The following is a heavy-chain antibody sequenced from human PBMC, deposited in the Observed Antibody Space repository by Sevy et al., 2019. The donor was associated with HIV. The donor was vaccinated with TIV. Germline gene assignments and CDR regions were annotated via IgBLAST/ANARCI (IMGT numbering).Heavy chain of an antibody. V-gene: IGHV3-11*01. CDR2: ISSSGSTI. J-gene: IGHJ3*02. D-gene: IGHD5-18*01. CDR3: ARWWIQLWTPDAFDI. CDR1: GFTFSDYY. Sequence: GGSLRLSCAASGFTFSDYYMSWIRQAPGKGLEWVSYISSSGSTIYYADSVKGRFTISRDNAKNSLYLQMNSLRAEDTAVYYCARWWIQLWTPDAFDIWGQGTMVTVSS.